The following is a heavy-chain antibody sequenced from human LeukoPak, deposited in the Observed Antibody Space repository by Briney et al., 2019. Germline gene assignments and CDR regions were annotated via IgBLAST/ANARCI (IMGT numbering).Heavy chain of an antibody. V-gene: IGHV3-33*01. CDR3: ARDAGRYFDWLGY. CDR2: MWYDGSNK. D-gene: IGHD3-9*01. Sequence: PGRLLRLSCAAPGFTFSSYGMHWVRQAPGKGLEWVTVMWYDGSNKYYADSVKGRFTISRDNSKNTLYLQMNSLRAEDTAVYYCARDAGRYFDWLGYWGQGTLVTVSS. CDR1: GFTFSSYG. J-gene: IGHJ4*02.